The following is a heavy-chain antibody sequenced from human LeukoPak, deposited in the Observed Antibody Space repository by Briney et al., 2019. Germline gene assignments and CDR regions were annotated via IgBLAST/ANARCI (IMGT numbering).Heavy chain of an antibody. V-gene: IGHV3-48*03. Sequence: GGSLRLSCAASGFTFSSYEMNWVRQAPGKGLEWVSYISSSGSTIYYADSVEGRFTISRDNAKNSLYLQMNSLRAEDTAVYYCAELGIAMIGGVWGKGTTVTISS. CDR3: AELGIAMIGGV. CDR1: GFTFSSYE. D-gene: IGHD3-10*02. CDR2: ISSSGSTI. J-gene: IGHJ6*04.